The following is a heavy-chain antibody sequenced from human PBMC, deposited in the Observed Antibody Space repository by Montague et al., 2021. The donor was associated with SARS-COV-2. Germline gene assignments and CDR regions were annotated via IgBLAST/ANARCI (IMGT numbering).Heavy chain of an antibody. CDR1: GGSISSYY. Sequence: SETLSLTCTVSGGSISSYYWSWIRQPPGKGLEWIGYIYHSGSTNXNPSPKSRVTISVDTSKNQFSLKLSSVTAADTAVYYCARGGYYDYAFDIWGQGTMVTVSS. V-gene: IGHV4-59*01. CDR2: IYHSGST. CDR3: ARGGYYDYAFDI. D-gene: IGHD3-22*01. J-gene: IGHJ3*02.